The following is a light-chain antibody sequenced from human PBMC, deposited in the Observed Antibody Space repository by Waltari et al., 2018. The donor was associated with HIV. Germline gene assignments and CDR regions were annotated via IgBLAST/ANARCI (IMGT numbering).Light chain of an antibody. V-gene: IGKV4-1*01. CDR3: QQYYNTPWT. CDR1: QTVLSTSNNKKH. CDR2: WAS. Sequence: EIEVTQSPDFLTVSLGERGTIHCKNSQTVLSTSNNKKHLAWYQKISGQPPKLLFYWASTRESGVPDRFAGGGSGTDFTLTISSLQAEDVAVYYCQQYYNTPWTFGQGTKVEIK. J-gene: IGKJ1*01.